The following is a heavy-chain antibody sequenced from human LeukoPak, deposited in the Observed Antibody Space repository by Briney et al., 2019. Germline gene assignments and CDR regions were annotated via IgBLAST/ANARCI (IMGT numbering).Heavy chain of an antibody. D-gene: IGHD3-22*01. CDR2: SKSKIDGGTT. Sequence: PGGSLRLSCAASGLTFSKAWMSWVRQAPGKGLEWVGRSKSKIDGGTTHYAAPVKGRFTISRDDSKNTLYLQMNSLKTEDTAVYYCTTGSTEGYYDSSGYYRFDYWGQGTLVTVSS. CDR1: GLTFSKAW. V-gene: IGHV3-15*01. J-gene: IGHJ4*02. CDR3: TTGSTEGYYDSSGYYRFDY.